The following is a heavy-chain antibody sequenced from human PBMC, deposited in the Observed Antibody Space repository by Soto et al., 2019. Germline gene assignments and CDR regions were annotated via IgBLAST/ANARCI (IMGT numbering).Heavy chain of an antibody. D-gene: IGHD1-26*01. CDR3: ARRIVGATVDY. Sequence: SETLSLTCTVSGGSISSSSYYWGWIRQPPGKGLEWIGSIYYSGSTYYNPSLKSRVTISVDTSKNQFSLKLISVTAAVTAVYYCARRIVGATVDYWGQGTLVTVSS. J-gene: IGHJ4*02. CDR2: IYYSGST. CDR1: GGSISSSSYY. V-gene: IGHV4-39*07.